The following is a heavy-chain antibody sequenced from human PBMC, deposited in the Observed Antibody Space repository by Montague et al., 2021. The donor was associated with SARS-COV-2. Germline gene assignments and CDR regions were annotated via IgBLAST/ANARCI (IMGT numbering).Heavy chain of an antibody. J-gene: IGHJ4*02. Sequence: SETLSLTCTVSGGSISSSSYYWGWIRRPPGKGLEWIGSIYYSGSTYYNPSLKSRVTISVDTSKNQFSLKLSSVTAADTAVYYCAGHLKVSYYIAAAGAHDYWGQGTLVTVSS. CDR3: AGHLKVSYYIAAAGAHDY. CDR1: GGSISSSSYY. V-gene: IGHV4-39*01. D-gene: IGHD6-13*01. CDR2: IYYSGST.